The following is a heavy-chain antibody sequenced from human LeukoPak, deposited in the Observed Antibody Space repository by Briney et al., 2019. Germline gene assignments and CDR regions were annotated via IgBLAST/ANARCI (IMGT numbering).Heavy chain of an antibody. V-gene: IGHV1-2*02. CDR2: INPNSGGT. Sequence: GASVKVSCKASGYTFTSYYMHWVRQAPGQGLEWMGWINPNSGGTNYAQKFQGRVTMTRDTSISTAYMELSRLRSDDTAVYYCARDTRMVRGVIITSFGYWGQGTLVTVSS. J-gene: IGHJ4*02. CDR3: ARDTRMVRGVIITSFGY. CDR1: GYTFTSYY. D-gene: IGHD3-10*01.